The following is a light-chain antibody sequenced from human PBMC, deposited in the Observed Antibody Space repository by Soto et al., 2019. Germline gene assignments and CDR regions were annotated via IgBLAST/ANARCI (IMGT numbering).Light chain of an antibody. V-gene: IGKV3-15*01. Sequence: EIVMTQSPATLSVSPGERATLSCRASQSVSSNLAWYQQKVGQAPRVLIYDASTRATGIPGRFSGSGSGTEFTLTISSLQSEHFAVYYCQQYNNWPETFGQGTKVEIK. CDR1: QSVSSN. J-gene: IGKJ1*01. CDR2: DAS. CDR3: QQYNNWPET.